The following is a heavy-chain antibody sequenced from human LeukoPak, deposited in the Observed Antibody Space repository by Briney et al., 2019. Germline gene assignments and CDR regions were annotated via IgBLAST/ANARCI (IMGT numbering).Heavy chain of an antibody. J-gene: IGHJ4*02. CDR2: LNPNSGGT. CDR3: ARVGTTVTTFDY. D-gene: IGHD4-17*01. V-gene: IGHV1-2*02. CDR1: GYTFTGYY. Sequence: SVKVSCKTSGYTFTGYYMHGVREAPGQGLEWMGWLNPNSGGTNYAQKFQGRVTMTRDTSISTAYMELSRLTSDDTAVYYCARVGTTVTTFDYWGQGTLVTVSS.